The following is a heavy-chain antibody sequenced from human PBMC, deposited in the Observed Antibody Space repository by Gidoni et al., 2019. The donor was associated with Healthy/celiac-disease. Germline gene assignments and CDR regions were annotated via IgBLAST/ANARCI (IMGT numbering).Heavy chain of an antibody. Sequence: GLEWVAVIWYDGSNRYYADSVKGRFTISRDNSKNTLDLQMNSLRAEDTAVYYCAKAGGSSWYGDYYGMDVWGQGTTVTVSS. V-gene: IGHV3-33*06. J-gene: IGHJ6*02. CDR3: AKAGGSSWYGDYYGMDV. D-gene: IGHD6-13*01. CDR2: IWYDGSNR.